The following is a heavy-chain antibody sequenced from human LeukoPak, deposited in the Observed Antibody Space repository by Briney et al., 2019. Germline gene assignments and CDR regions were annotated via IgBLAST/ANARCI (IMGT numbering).Heavy chain of an antibody. Sequence: GGSLRLSCAASGFTFTNYAMSWVRQAPGKGLEWVSGISGSGGSTYYADSVKGRFTISRDNSRNTLYLQMHSLRAEDTAVYYCAKDQDYYDSGGIDYWGQGTLVTVSS. CDR3: AKDQDYYDSGGIDY. D-gene: IGHD3-10*01. CDR1: GFTFTNYA. J-gene: IGHJ4*02. CDR2: ISGSGGST. V-gene: IGHV3-23*01.